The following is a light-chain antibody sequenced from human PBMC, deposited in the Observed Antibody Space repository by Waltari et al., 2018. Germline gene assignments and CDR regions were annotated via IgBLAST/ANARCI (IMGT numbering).Light chain of an antibody. CDR1: QSVLSSSNNKNY. CDR3: QQYYSTPPIT. J-gene: IGKJ5*01. Sequence: DIVMTQSPDSLAVSLGERATINCKSSQSVLSSSNNKNYLTWYQQKPGQPPKLLIYWASIRESGVPDRFSGSGSETDFTLTISSLQAEDVAVYYCQQYYSTPPITFGQGTRLEIK. CDR2: WAS. V-gene: IGKV4-1*01.